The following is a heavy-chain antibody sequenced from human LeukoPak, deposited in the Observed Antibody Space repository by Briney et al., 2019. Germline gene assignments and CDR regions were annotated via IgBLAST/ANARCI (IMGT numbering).Heavy chain of an antibody. CDR2: INPNSGGT. CDR1: GYTFTGYY. V-gene: IGHV1-2*02. Sequence: ASVKVSCKASGYTFTGYYLHWVRQPPGQGLELMGWINPNSGGTNYAQNFRGRVTIISDTSISKPYMELSGLISDDTAVYYCARARSIYKNIVVVPPASNLPFGYWGQGTLVTVSS. J-gene: IGHJ4*02. CDR3: ARARSIYKNIVVVPPASNLPFGY. D-gene: IGHD2-2*01.